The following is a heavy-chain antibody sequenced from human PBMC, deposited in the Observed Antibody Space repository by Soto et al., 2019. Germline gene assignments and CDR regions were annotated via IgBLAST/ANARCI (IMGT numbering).Heavy chain of an antibody. D-gene: IGHD1-26*01. V-gene: IGHV4-59*08. CDR2: IYYSGST. Sequence: QVQLQESGPGLVKPSETLSLTCTVSGGSISSYYWSWIRQPPGKGLEWIGYIYYSGSTNYNPSLKSRVTISVDTSKNQFSLKLSSVTAADTAVYYCARHFQGPTGAPKPTESYHYYMDVWGKGTTVTVSS. CDR1: GGSISSYY. J-gene: IGHJ6*03. CDR3: ARHFQGPTGAPKPTESYHYYMDV.